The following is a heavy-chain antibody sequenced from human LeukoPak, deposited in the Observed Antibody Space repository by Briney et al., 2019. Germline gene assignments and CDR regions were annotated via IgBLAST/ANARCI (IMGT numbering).Heavy chain of an antibody. D-gene: IGHD1-1*01. V-gene: IGHV3-74*01. CDR2: INSDGGST. J-gene: IGHJ6*03. Sequence: PGGSLRLSCAASGFTFSSYGMHWVRQAPGKGLVWVSRINSDGGSTSYADSVKGRFTISRDNAKNTLHLQMNSLRDDDTAMYYCARGASGHSSNWNFPYYYYYMDVWGKGTTVTISS. CDR3: ARGASGHSSNWNFPYYYYYMDV. CDR1: GFTFSSYG.